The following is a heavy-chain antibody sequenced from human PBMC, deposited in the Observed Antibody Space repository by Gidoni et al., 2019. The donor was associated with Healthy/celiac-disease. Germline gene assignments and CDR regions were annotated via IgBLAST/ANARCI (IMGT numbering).Heavy chain of an antibody. CDR1: GGSISSSSYY. D-gene: IGHD5-18*01. V-gene: IGHV4-39*01. J-gene: IGHJ5*02. CDR2: IYYSGST. CDR3: ARQQGYSYGST. Sequence: QLQLQESGPGLVKPSETLSLTCTVSGGSISSSSYYWGWIRQPPGKGLEWIGSIYYSGSTYYNPSLKSRVTISVDTSKNQFSLKLSSVTAADTAVYYCARQQGYSYGSTWGQGTLVTVSS.